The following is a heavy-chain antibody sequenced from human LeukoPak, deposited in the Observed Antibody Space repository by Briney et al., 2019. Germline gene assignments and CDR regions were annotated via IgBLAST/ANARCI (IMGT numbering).Heavy chain of an antibody. Sequence: ASVKVSCTASGYTFTNYGISWVRQAPGQGLEWMGWISTYNGNTNYAQKLQGRVTMTTDTSTSTVYMELRSLRSDDTAVYYCARVRAAYCGGDCLDAFDIWGQGTMVTVSS. CDR1: GYTFTNYG. CDR2: ISTYNGNT. V-gene: IGHV1-18*01. D-gene: IGHD2-21*02. J-gene: IGHJ3*02. CDR3: ARVRAAYCGGDCLDAFDI.